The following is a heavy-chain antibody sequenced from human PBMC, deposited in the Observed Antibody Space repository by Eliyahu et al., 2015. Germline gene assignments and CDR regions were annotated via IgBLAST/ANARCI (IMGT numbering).Heavy chain of an antibody. CDR2: IYSRGDT. CDR3: ARGKPYSGSNDQFDY. CDR1: GGSIXSGDYY. D-gene: IGHD5-12*01. Sequence: QVQLQESGPGLVKPSQTLSVICXVSGGSIXSGDYYWSWVRQPAGEGLEWIGRIYSRGDTNYNPSLESRLTISLDTSKNQFSLKLNSVTAADTAIYYCARGKPYSGSNDQFDYWGQGTLVTVSS. J-gene: IGHJ4*02. V-gene: IGHV4-61*02.